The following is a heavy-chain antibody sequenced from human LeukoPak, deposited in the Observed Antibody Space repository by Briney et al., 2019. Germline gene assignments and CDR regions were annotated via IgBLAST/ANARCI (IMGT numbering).Heavy chain of an antibody. Sequence: PSETLSLTCAVYGGSFSGYYWSWIRQPPGKGLEWIGEINHSGSTNYNPSLKSRVTISVDTSKNQFSLKLSSVTAADTAVYYCARLKAFGNLGFHYYDSSGYYYRFDYWGQGTLVTVSS. D-gene: IGHD3-22*01. CDR1: GGSFSGYY. J-gene: IGHJ4*02. CDR3: ARLKAFGNLGFHYYDSSGYYYRFDY. V-gene: IGHV4-34*01. CDR2: INHSGST.